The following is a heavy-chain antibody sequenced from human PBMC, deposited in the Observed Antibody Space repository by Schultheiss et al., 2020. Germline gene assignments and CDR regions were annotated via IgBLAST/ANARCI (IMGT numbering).Heavy chain of an antibody. D-gene: IGHD1-26*01. V-gene: IGHV4-39*07. CDR3: ARDNGIFAGGRSGSRRPAFDI. J-gene: IGHJ3*02. Sequence: SETLSLTCTVSGGSISSGDYYWSWIRQPPGKGLEWIGSIYYSGSTYYNPSLKSRVTISVDTSKNQFSLKLSSVTAADTAVYYCARDNGIFAGGRSGSRRPAFDIWGQGTMVTVSS. CDR1: GGSISSGDYY. CDR2: IYYSGST.